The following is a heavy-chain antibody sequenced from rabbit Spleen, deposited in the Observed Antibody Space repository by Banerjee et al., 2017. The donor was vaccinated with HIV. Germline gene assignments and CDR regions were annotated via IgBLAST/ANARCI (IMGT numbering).Heavy chain of an antibody. D-gene: IGHD7-1*01. V-gene: IGHV1S45*01. Sequence: QEQLEESGGDLVKPEGSLTLTCTASGFSFSNKYVMCWVRQAPGKGLEWIACMNTNSGESVYATWAKGRFTISKTSSTTVTLQVTRLTAADTATYFCARDTGTSFSSYGMDLWGPGTLVTVS. CDR3: ARDTGTSFSSYGMDL. J-gene: IGHJ6*01. CDR1: GFSFSNKYV. CDR2: MNTNSGES.